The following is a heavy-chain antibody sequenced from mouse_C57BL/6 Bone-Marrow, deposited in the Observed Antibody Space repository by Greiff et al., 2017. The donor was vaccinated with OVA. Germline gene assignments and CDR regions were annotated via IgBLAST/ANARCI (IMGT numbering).Heavy chain of an antibody. Sequence: QVQLQQSGSELRSPGSSVKLSCKDFDSEVFPIAYMSWVRQKPGHGFEWIGGILPSIGRTIYGEKFEDKATLDADTLSNTAYLELNSLTSEDSAIYYCARQNYGSREVSYWYFDVWGTGTTVTVSS. CDR3: ARQNYGSREVSYWYFDV. CDR2: ILPSIGRT. D-gene: IGHD1-1*01. J-gene: IGHJ1*03. V-gene: IGHV15-2*01. CDR1: DSEVFPIAY.